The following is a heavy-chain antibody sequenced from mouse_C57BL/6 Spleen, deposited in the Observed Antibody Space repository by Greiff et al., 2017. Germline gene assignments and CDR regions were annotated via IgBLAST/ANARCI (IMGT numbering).Heavy chain of an antibody. D-gene: IGHD2-4*01. CDR1: GFTFSDYG. CDR3: ARPDYDEMDD. CDR2: ISSGSSAV. J-gene: IGHJ4*01. Sequence: EVQGVESGGGLVKPGGSLKLSCAASGFTFSDYGMHWIRQAPEKGLEWVAYISSGSSAVYYPDTVKGRFTISRDNAKNTLFLQMPRLRSGDTAMYYCARPDYDEMDDWGQGTSVTVSS. V-gene: IGHV5-17*01.